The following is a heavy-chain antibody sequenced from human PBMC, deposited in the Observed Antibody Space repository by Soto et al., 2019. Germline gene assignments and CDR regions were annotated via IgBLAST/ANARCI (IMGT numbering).Heavy chain of an antibody. V-gene: IGHV3-7*01. D-gene: IGHD3-9*01. CDR3: ARDRNDILTGYYVYFDY. CDR2: IKQDGSEK. J-gene: IGHJ4*02. Sequence: GGSLRLSCAASGFTFSSYWMSWVRQAPGKGLEWVANIKQDGSEKYYVDSVKGRFTISRDNAKNSLYLQMNSLRAEDTAVYYCARDRNDILTGYYVYFDYWGQGTLVTVSS. CDR1: GFTFSSYW.